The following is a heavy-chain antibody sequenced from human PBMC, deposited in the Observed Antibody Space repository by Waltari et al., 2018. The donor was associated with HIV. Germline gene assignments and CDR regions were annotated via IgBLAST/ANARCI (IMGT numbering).Heavy chain of an antibody. Sequence: EVQLVESGGGLVKPGGSLRLSCAASEFTFSSYSMNWGRQAPGKGLEWVSSVSSSSSYIYYADSVKGRFTISRDNAKNSLYLQMNSLRAEDTAVYYCARDLPGSYDAFDIWGQGTMVTVSS. D-gene: IGHD1-26*01. CDR1: EFTFSSYS. J-gene: IGHJ3*02. CDR3: ARDLPGSYDAFDI. CDR2: VSSSSSYI. V-gene: IGHV3-21*01.